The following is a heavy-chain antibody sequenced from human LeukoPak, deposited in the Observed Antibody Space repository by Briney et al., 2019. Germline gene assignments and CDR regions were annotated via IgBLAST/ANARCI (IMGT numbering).Heavy chain of an antibody. V-gene: IGHV4-4*07. CDR3: ARASEQQLNRGYYYYGMDV. CDR1: GGSISSYY. J-gene: IGHJ6*02. Sequence: SETLSLTCTVSGGSISSYYWSWIRQPAVKGLEWIGRIYTSGSTNYNPSLKSRVTMSVDTSKNQFSLKLSSVTAADTAVYYCARASEQQLNRGYYYYGMDVWGQGTTVTVSS. CDR2: IYTSGST. D-gene: IGHD6-13*01.